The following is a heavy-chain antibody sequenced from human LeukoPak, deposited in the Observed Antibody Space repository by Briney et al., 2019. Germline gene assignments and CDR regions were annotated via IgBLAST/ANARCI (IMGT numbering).Heavy chain of an antibody. CDR3: ARGGSYLLERYYGMDV. D-gene: IGHD3-16*01. V-gene: IGHV3-23*01. CDR2: LRGNGDT. J-gene: IGHJ6*02. Sequence: GGSLRLSCAASGFTFSSYAMSWVREAPARGLEWVSSLRGNGDTFYADSVKGRFTLSRDNSKNTLYLQMNSLRAEDTAVYYCARGGSYLLERYYGMDVWGQGTTVTVSS. CDR1: GFTFSSYA.